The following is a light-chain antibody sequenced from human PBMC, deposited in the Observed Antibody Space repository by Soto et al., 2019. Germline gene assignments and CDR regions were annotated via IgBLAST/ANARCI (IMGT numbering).Light chain of an antibody. CDR2: EVT. CDR1: ASDIGRYNY. J-gene: IGLJ1*01. Sequence: QSALTQPPSASGSPGQSVTISGIGTASDIGRYNYVSWYQHHPGKAPKLIIYEVTKPPSGVPDRFSGSKSGNTASLTVSGLQADDEADYYCNSYVGSNNYVFGTGTKLTVL. V-gene: IGLV2-8*01. CDR3: NSYVGSNNYV.